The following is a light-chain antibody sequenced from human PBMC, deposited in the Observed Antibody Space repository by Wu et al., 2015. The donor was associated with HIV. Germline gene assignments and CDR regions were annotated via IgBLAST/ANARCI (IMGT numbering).Light chain of an antibody. J-gene: IGKJ2*03. CDR3: QQYNNWPLYS. CDR1: QNINSY. Sequence: EIVLTQSPATLSLSPGETATLSCRASQNINSYLTWYQQKPGQAPRLLIYDASNRATGIPARFSGSGSGTEFTLTISSLQSEDFAVYYCQQYNNWPLYSFGQGTKLEIK. CDR2: DAS. V-gene: IGKV3-11*01.